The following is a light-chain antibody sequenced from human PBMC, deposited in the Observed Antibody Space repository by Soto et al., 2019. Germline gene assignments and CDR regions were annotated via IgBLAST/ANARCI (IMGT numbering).Light chain of an antibody. CDR3: CSYTRTSTRV. V-gene: IGLV2-14*01. J-gene: IGLJ1*01. Sequence: QSALTQPGSVSGSPGQSITISCTGTGSDVGLYNYVSWYQQHPGNAPKLMIYDVSNRPSGISNRFSGSKSGNTASLTISGLQAEDEADYYCCSYTRTSTRVFGTGTKLTVL. CDR1: GSDVGLYNY. CDR2: DVS.